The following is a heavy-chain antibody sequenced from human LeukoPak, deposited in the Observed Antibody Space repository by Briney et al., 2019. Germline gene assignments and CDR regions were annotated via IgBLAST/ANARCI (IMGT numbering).Heavy chain of an antibody. J-gene: IGHJ5*02. CDR1: GFTFNNYG. CDR3: APMVRWLDPYNWFDP. V-gene: IGHV3-48*04. D-gene: IGHD4/OR15-4a*01. CDR2: ISSRGSTK. Sequence: QPGGSLRLSCAASGFTFNNYGMHWVRQAPGRGLEWVSYISSRGSTKHYADSVKGRFIISRDNAKNSLYLQMNSLRVEDTAVYYCAPMVRWLDPYNWFDPWGQGTLVTVSS.